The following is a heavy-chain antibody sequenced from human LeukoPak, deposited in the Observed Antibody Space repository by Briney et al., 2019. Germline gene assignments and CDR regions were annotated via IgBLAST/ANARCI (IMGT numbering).Heavy chain of an antibody. V-gene: IGHV4-61*02. CDR1: GGSISSGSDY. J-gene: IGHJ6*03. CDR2: IYTSGST. Sequence: SQTLSLTCTVSGGSISSGSDYWSWIRQPAGKGLEWIGRIYTSGSTNYNPSLKSRVTISVDTSKNQFSLKLSSVTAADTAVYYCARIKYYYYMDVWGKGTTVTVSS. CDR3: ARIKYYYYMDV.